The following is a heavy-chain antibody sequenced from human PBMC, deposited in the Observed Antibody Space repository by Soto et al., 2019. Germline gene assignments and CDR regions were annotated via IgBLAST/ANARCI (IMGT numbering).Heavy chain of an antibody. CDR3: ARGAAVAGSNYYYGMDV. D-gene: IGHD6-19*01. Sequence: ASVKVSCKASGGTFSSYAISWVRQAPGQGLEWMGGIIPIFGTANYAQKFQGRVTITADESTSTAYMELSSLRSEDTAVYYCARGAAVAGSNYYYGMDVWGQGTTVTVSS. V-gene: IGHV1-69*13. J-gene: IGHJ6*02. CDR2: IIPIFGTA. CDR1: GGTFSSYA.